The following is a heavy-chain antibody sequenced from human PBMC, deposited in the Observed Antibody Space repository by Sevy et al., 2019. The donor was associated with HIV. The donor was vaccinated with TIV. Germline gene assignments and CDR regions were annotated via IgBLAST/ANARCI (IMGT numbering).Heavy chain of an antibody. CDR2: ISSSGSSI. D-gene: IGHD2-8*01. Sequence: GGSLRLSCTASGFTFSSYDMNWVRQAPGKGLEWVSKISSSGSSIYYADSVKGRFTISRDNAKNSLNLQMNSLRAEDKAGYYCTRNGGAFDNGFDPWGQGTLVTVSS. CDR1: GFTFSSYD. V-gene: IGHV3-48*03. CDR3: TRNGGAFDNGFDP. J-gene: IGHJ5*02.